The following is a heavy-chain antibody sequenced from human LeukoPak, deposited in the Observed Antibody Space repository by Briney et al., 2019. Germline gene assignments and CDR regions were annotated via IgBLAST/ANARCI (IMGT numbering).Heavy chain of an antibody. J-gene: IGHJ4*02. CDR1: GGTFSSYA. V-gene: IGHV1-69*05. Sequence: SVKVSCKASGGTFSSYAISWVRQAPGQGLEWMGGIFPIFGTANYAQKFQGRVTITTDESTSTAYMELSSLRSEDTAVYYCARGDYGSGYYYIFDYWGQGTLVTVSS. CDR2: IFPIFGTA. D-gene: IGHD3-22*01. CDR3: ARGDYGSGYYYIFDY.